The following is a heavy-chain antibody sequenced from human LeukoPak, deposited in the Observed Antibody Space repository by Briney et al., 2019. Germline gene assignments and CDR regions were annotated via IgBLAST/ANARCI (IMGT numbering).Heavy chain of an antibody. CDR2: FDPEDGET. V-gene: IGHV1-24*01. CDR1: GYSLTELS. Sequence: ASVKVSCKVSGYSLTELSMHWLRQAPGKGREWMGGFDPEDGETIYAQKFQGRVTITEDTSTDTAYMELSSLRSEDTAVYYCATAPLRYFDWLPAFDYWGQGTLVTVSS. D-gene: IGHD3-9*01. CDR3: ATAPLRYFDWLPAFDY. J-gene: IGHJ4*02.